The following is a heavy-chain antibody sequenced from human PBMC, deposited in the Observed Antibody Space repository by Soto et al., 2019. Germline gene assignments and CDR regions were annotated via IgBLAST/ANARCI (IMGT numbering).Heavy chain of an antibody. Sequence: GGSLRLSCAASGFTFSSYAMHWVRQAPGKGLEWVAVISYDGSNKYYADSVKGRFTISRDNSKNTLYLQMNSLRAEDTAVYYCARDPGTWYFDYWGQGTLVTVSS. V-gene: IGHV3-30-3*01. CDR1: GFTFSSYA. J-gene: IGHJ4*02. D-gene: IGHD1-1*01. CDR3: ARDPGTWYFDY. CDR2: ISYDGSNK.